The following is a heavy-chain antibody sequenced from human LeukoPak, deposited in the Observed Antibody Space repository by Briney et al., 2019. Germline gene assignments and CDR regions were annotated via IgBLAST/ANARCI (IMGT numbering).Heavy chain of an antibody. CDR3: ARGSYCGITRCHTYYYMDV. D-gene: IGHD3-10*01. CDR1: GGSIKSGTYY. V-gene: IGHV4-61*09. CDR2: IYSGGST. J-gene: IGHJ6*03. Sequence: SETLSLTCTVSGGSIKSGTYYWSWIRQPADKGLEWIGHIYSGGSTNYNPSLKSRVTISADTSKTQVSLRLSSVTAADTAVYYCARGSYCGITRCHTYYYMDVWGKGTTVTVSS.